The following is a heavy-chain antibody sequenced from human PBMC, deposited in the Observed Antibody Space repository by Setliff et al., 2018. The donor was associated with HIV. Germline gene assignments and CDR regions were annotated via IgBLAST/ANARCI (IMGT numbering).Heavy chain of an antibody. Sequence: SETLSLTCTVSGGSISSHYWGWIRQSPGKGLEWIASIRSSGDTYYNPSLQSRVIISVDTSNNQISLKLTSVTAADTAVYYCTIPASSLAPNWGRGTQVTVS. CDR2: IRSSGDT. CDR3: TIPASSLAPN. CDR1: GGSISSHY. V-gene: IGHV4-39*01. J-gene: IGHJ4*02.